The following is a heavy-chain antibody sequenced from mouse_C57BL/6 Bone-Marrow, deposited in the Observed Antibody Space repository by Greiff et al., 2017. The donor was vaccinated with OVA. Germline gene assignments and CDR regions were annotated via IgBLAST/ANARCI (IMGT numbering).Heavy chain of an antibody. CDR3: ARECMYGNPCAMDY. D-gene: IGHD2-10*02. CDR2: ISAGGSYT. Sequence: EVKLVESGGGLVKPGGSLKLSCAASGFTFSSYAMSWVRQTPEKRLEWVATISAGGSYTYYPDNVKGRFTISRDNAKNNLYLQMSHLKSEDTAMYYCARECMYGNPCAMDYWGQGTSVTVSS. V-gene: IGHV5-4*01. CDR1: GFTFSSYA. J-gene: IGHJ4*01.